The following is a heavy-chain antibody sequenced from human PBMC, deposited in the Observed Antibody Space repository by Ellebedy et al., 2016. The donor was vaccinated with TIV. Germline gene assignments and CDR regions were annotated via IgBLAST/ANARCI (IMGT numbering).Heavy chain of an antibody. CDR2: ISGSGGGA. D-gene: IGHD2-15*01. Sequence: GESLKISXAASGFNFGSYLMSWVRQAPGKGLEWVSVISGSGGGAYYADSVKGRFTISRDNSRNTLYLQMDSLRAEDTGVYYCAHPSSRYCSGGSCYSGNYDHWGQGTLVTVSS. V-gene: IGHV3-23*01. CDR1: GFNFGSYL. J-gene: IGHJ4*02. CDR3: AHPSSRYCSGGSCYSGNYDH.